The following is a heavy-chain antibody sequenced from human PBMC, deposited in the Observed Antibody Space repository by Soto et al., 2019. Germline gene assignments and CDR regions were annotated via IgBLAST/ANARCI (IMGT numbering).Heavy chain of an antibody. V-gene: IGHV3-74*01. CDR2: ITSDGIT. Sequence: GGSLRLSCAASGFTFSSKWMHWVRQVPGKGLVWVSRITSDGITSYADAVKGRFTISRDNAKNTLFLQMNSLRAEDTAVYYCAFRISGVVFSHSMDVWGPGTTVTVSS. CDR3: AFRISGVVFSHSMDV. D-gene: IGHD3-3*01. CDR1: GFTFSSKW. J-gene: IGHJ6*02.